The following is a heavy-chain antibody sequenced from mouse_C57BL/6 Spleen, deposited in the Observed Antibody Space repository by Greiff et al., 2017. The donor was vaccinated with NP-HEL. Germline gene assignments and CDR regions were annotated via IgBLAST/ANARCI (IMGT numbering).Heavy chain of an antibody. CDR1: GFTFSDYY. Sequence: EVQLVESEGGLVQPGSSMKLSCTASGFTFSDYYMAWVRQVPEKGLEWVANINYDGSSTYYLDSLKSRFIISRDNAKNILYLQMSSLKSEDTATYYCAREGVHWYFDVWGTGTTVTVSS. CDR2: INYDGSST. J-gene: IGHJ1*03. CDR3: AREGVHWYFDV. V-gene: IGHV5-16*01.